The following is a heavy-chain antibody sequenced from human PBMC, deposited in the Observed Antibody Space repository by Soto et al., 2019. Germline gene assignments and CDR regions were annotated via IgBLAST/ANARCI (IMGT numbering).Heavy chain of an antibody. Sequence: GGSLRLSCAASGFTFSSYAMSWVRQAPGKGLEWVSAISGSGGSTYYADSVKGRFTISRDNSKNTLYLQMNSLRAEDTAVYYCAKDEGGYCSSTSCYAHFQHWGQGTLVTVSS. CDR1: GFTFSSYA. J-gene: IGHJ1*01. CDR3: AKDEGGYCSSTSCYAHFQH. V-gene: IGHV3-23*01. CDR2: ISGSGGST. D-gene: IGHD2-2*01.